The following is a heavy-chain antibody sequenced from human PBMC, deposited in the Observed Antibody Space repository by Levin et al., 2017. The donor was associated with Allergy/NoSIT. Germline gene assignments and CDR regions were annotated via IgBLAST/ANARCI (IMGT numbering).Heavy chain of an antibody. CDR1: GYTLTGLS. V-gene: IGHV1-24*01. J-gene: IGHJ6*03. CDR3: ATSRLTVTTFFYYMDV. D-gene: IGHD4-17*01. Sequence: PEASVKVSCKVSGYTLTGLSMHWVRQAPGKGLEWMGGFDPEDGETIYAQKFQGRVTMTEDTSTDTAYMELSSLRSEDTAVYYCATSRLTVTTFFYYMDVWGKGTTVTVSS. CDR2: FDPEDGET.